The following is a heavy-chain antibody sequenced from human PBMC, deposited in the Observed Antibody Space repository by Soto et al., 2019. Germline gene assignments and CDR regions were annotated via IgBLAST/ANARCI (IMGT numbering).Heavy chain of an antibody. CDR3: ASSKGKDGSGSYAHLYYYYYMDV. Sequence: QVQLQESGPGLVKPSQTLSLTCTVSGGSISSGGYYWSWIRQHPGKGLEWIGYIYYSGSTYYNPSLKSRVTISVDTSKNQFSLKLSSVTAADTAVYYCASSKGKDGSGSYAHLYYYYYMDVWGKGTTVTVSS. J-gene: IGHJ6*03. CDR1: GGSISSGGYY. D-gene: IGHD3-10*01. V-gene: IGHV4-31*03. CDR2: IYYSGST.